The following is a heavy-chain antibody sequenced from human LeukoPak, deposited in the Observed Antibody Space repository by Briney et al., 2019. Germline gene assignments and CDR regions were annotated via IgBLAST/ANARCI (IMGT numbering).Heavy chain of an antibody. CDR2: IIPIFGTA. V-gene: IGHV1-69*05. J-gene: IGHJ4*02. D-gene: IGHD4-23*01. CDR3: ARDDYGGNSIPFDY. CDR1: GGTFSSYA. Sequence: ASVKVSCKASGGTFSSYAISWVRQAPGQGLEWMGGIIPIFGTANYAQKFQGRVTITTDESTSTAYMDLRSLRSDDTAVYYCARDDYGGNSIPFDYWGQGTLVTVSS.